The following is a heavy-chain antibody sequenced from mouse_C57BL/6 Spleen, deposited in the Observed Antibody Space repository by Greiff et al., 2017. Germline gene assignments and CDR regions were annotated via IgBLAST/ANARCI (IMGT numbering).Heavy chain of an antibody. CDR1: GYTFTDYY. Sequence: LQESGPELVKPGASVKISCKASGYTFTDYYINWVKQRPGQGLEWIGWIYPGSGNTKNNERFKGKATLTVDTYSSTAYMQLSSLTSEDSAVYFCARDYGGGFDYWGQGTTLTVSS. CDR2: IYPGSGNT. D-gene: IGHD1-1*01. J-gene: IGHJ2*01. V-gene: IGHV1-84*01. CDR3: ARDYGGGFDY.